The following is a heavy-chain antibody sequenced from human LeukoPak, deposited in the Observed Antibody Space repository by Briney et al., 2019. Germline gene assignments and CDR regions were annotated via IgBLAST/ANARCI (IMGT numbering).Heavy chain of an antibody. D-gene: IGHD4-17*01. CDR3: VRLYGDYLSLIHY. CDR1: GGSISSYY. V-gene: IGHV4-59*08. CDR2: IYYSGST. Sequence: PSETLSLTCTVSGGSISSYYWSWIRQPPGKGLEWIGYIYYSGSTNYNPSLKSRVTISVDTSKNQFSLKLRSVTAADTAVYYCVRLYGDYLSLIHYWGQGTLVTVSS. J-gene: IGHJ4*02.